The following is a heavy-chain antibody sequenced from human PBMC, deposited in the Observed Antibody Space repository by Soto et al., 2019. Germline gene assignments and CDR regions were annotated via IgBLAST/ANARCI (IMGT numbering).Heavy chain of an antibody. CDR1: GYSFTYYY. D-gene: IGHD3-22*01. J-gene: IGHJ4*02. CDR3: ARSPYSSGSYYPIDY. V-gene: IGHV1-46*01. CDR2: INPSTGST. Sequence: VASVKVSCKASGYSFTYYYIHWVRQAPGQRIEKMGVINPSTGSTTYAQKFQGRVTMTRDTSTSTVYMELVSLRSEDMVVYYCARSPYSSGSYYPIDYWGQGTLVTVSS.